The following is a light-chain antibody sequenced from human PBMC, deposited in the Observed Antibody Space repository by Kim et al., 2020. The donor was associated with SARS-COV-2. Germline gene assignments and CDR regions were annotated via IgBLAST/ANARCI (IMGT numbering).Light chain of an antibody. Sequence: DIQMTQSPSSLSASVGDRVTITCRASQDIKLLIYAASALQPGVPSRFSGSGSGTDFTLTVTSLQPEDVATYYCQKCDSAPWTFGQGTKVDIK. CDR3: QKCDSAPWT. V-gene: IGKV1-27*01. CDR2: AAS. J-gene: IGKJ1*01. CDR1: QDI.